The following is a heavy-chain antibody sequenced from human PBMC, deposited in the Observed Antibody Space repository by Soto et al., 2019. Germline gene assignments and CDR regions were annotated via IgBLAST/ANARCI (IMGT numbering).Heavy chain of an antibody. CDR1: VFSFSTYA. Sequence: GVLRLSCAASVFSFSTYAMGWVRQTPGMGLEWVSVMSNSGDLRYYAGSVKGRFTISRDNSENTLYLQMRSLRAEDTAVYYCAKDAARTSGRYYFDYWGQGTLVTVSS. D-gene: IGHD6-19*01. CDR3: AKDAARTSGRYYFDY. CDR2: MSNSGDLR. V-gene: IGHV3-23*01. J-gene: IGHJ4*02.